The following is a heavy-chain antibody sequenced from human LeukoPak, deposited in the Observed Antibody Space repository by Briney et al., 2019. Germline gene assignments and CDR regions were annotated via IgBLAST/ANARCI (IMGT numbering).Heavy chain of an antibody. CDR2: ISSSSSTI. CDR1: GFTFSSNS. Sequence: GGSLRLSYAASGFTFSSNSMNWVRRAPGKGLEWVSYISSSSSTIYYADSVKGRFTISRDNAKNSLYLQMNSLRGEDTAVYYCARDPYGSGSYGDYWGQGTLVTVSS. J-gene: IGHJ4*02. CDR3: ARDPYGSGSYGDY. V-gene: IGHV3-48*01. D-gene: IGHD3-10*01.